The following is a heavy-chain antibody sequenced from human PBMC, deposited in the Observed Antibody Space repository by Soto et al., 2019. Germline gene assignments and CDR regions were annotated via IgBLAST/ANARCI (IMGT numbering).Heavy chain of an antibody. D-gene: IGHD3-22*01. J-gene: IGHJ4*02. CDR2: MKEDGGEI. V-gene: IGHV3-7*01. CDR1: GFTFKSYW. Sequence: EVYLVESGGGLVQPGGSLRLSCAASGFTFKSYWMAWVRQAPGKGLEWVANMKEDGGEINYVESVRGRFTISRANAENSLHLKTSSLIAEDTAVNHCVRDRGYSTYDDWGQGTLVTVSS. CDR3: VRDRGYSTYDD.